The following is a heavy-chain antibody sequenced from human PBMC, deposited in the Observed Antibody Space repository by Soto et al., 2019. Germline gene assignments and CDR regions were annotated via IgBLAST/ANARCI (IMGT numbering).Heavy chain of an antibody. V-gene: IGHV3-21*01. J-gene: IGHJ4*01. Sequence: GSLRLSCAASGFTFRRYSMNWVRQAPGKGLELVSSISRGSSYIYHAGPLKGRFTISRDNAKNSLYLQMNSLRVEETAVYYCARGSDDSSGYYYSAADYWGQGTLVTVS. CDR3: ARGSDDSSGYYYSAADY. CDR1: GFTFRRYS. D-gene: IGHD3-22*01. CDR2: ISRGSSYI.